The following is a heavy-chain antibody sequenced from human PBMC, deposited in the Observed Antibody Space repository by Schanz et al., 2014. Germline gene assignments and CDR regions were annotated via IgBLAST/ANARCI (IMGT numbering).Heavy chain of an antibody. D-gene: IGHD1-7*01. CDR3: AMGGYQLHH. V-gene: IGHV3-74*02. CDR1: GFTFSTYW. Sequence: EVQLLESGGGFVQPGGSLRLSCAASGFTFSTYWMHWVRQAPGKGLVWVSHINSDGTTTTYADSVKGRFTISRDNAENTLYLQMNSLRVEDTAVYYCAMGGYQLHHWGQGTLXTVSS. J-gene: IGHJ4*02. CDR2: INSDGTTT.